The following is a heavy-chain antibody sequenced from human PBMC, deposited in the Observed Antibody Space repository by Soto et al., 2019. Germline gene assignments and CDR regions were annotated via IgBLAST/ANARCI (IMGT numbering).Heavy chain of an antibody. V-gene: IGHV1-46*01. J-gene: IGHJ4*02. D-gene: IGHD6-13*01. CDR3: ARVIAAAVNDY. Sequence: ASVKVSCKASGYTFTKFHIHWVRQAPGQGLEWMGMIDPSGGSTSYAQKFQGRVTMTRDTSTSTVYMELSSLRSEDTAVCYCARVIAAAVNDYWGQGTLVTVSS. CDR1: GYTFTKFH. CDR2: IDPSGGST.